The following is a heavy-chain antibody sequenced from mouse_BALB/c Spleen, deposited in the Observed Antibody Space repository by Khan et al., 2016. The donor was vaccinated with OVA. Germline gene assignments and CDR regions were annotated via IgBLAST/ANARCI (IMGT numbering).Heavy chain of an antibody. CDR3: ARTARIKY. D-gene: IGHD1-2*01. CDR2: ISYSGST. CDR1: GYSITSGYG. Sequence: VQLKESGPGLVKPSQSLSLTCTVTGYSITSGYGWNWIRQFPGNKLEWMGYISYSGSTNYNPSLKSRTSITRDTSKNQFFLQLNSVTTEDTATYYCARTARIKYWGQGTTLTVA. J-gene: IGHJ2*01. V-gene: IGHV3-2*02.